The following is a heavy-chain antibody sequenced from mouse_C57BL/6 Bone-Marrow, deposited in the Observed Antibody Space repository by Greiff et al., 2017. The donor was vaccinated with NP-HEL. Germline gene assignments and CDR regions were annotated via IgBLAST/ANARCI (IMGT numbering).Heavy chain of an antibody. CDR3: AHYYGSSPWYFDV. CDR1: GYTFTSYW. Sequence: QVQLQQSGAELVKPGASVKLSCKASGYTFTSYWMHWVKQRPGQGLEWIGMIHPNSGSTNYNEKFKSKATLTVDKSSSTAYMQLSSLTSEDSAVYYCAHYYGSSPWYFDVWGTGTTVTVSS. J-gene: IGHJ1*03. CDR2: IHPNSGST. D-gene: IGHD1-1*01. V-gene: IGHV1-64*01.